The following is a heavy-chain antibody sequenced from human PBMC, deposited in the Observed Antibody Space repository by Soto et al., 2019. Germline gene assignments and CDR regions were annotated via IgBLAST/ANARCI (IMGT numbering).Heavy chain of an antibody. CDR3: ARGGTMIVVVAFDI. D-gene: IGHD3-22*01. J-gene: IGHJ3*02. Sequence: QVQLVQSGAEVKKPGSSVKVSCKASGGTFSSYAISWVRQAPGQGREWMGGIIPIFGTANYAQKFQGRVTISAAESTSAACVELSILRSEDTAVYYCARGGTMIVVVAFDIWGQGAMVTVSS. V-gene: IGHV1-69*01. CDR1: GGTFSSYA. CDR2: IIPIFGTA.